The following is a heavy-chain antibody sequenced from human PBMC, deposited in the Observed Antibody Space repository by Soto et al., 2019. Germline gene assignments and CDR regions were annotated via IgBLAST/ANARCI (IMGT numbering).Heavy chain of an antibody. V-gene: IGHV4-39*01. J-gene: IGHJ6*02. CDR1: GGSISSSSYY. CDR3: ARKYYGSGSYYNPNYYYYYGMDV. Sequence: ETLSLTCTVSGGSISSSSYYWGWIRQPPGKGLEWIGSIYYSGSTYYNPSLKSRVTISVDASKNQFSLKLSSVTAADTAVYYCARKYYGSGSYYNPNYYYYYGMDVWGQGTTVTVSS. CDR2: IYYSGST. D-gene: IGHD3-10*01.